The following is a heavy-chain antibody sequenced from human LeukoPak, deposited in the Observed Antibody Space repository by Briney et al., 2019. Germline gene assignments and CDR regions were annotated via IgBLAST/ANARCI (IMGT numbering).Heavy chain of an antibody. Sequence: SETLSLTCSVSGVSISSGSNYWGWIRQPPGKTLEWIGSIYSSGGTYYNPSLKSRAIILIDTAKNHVSLNLSSVTAADTAVYYCARGGYIYGSRGNWFDPWGQGTLVTVSS. CDR1: GVSISSGSNY. CDR2: IYSSGGT. J-gene: IGHJ5*02. V-gene: IGHV4-39*07. D-gene: IGHD5-18*01. CDR3: ARGGYIYGSRGNWFDP.